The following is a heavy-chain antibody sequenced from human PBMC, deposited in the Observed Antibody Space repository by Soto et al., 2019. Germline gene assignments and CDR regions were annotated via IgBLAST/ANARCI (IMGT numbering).Heavy chain of an antibody. D-gene: IGHD6-19*01. CDR1: GGSFSGYY. CDR3: ARVRASRGQIDLDF. J-gene: IGHJ4*02. CDR2: INPSGGT. Sequence: QVQLQQWGAGLLKPSETLSLTCGVYGGSFSGYYWNWIRHPPGKGLEWIGEINPSGGTNYNPSLKSRVTISADTSKNQFSLKLTSVTAADTAVYYCARVRASRGQIDLDFWGQGTLVTVSS. V-gene: IGHV4-34*01.